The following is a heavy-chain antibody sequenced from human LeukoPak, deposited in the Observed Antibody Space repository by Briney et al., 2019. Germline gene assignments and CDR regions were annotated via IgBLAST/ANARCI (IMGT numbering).Heavy chain of an antibody. Sequence: SETLSLTCTVSGASISSYYWSWIRQPPGKGLEWIRDIYYSGSIKYNPSLKSRVTTSVDTSKNQFSLKLSSVTAADTAIYYCARENPSGYYNRPIDYWGQGTLVTVSS. J-gene: IGHJ4*02. D-gene: IGHD3-22*01. CDR1: GASISSYY. CDR3: ARENPSGYYNRPIDY. CDR2: IYYSGSI. V-gene: IGHV4-59*01.